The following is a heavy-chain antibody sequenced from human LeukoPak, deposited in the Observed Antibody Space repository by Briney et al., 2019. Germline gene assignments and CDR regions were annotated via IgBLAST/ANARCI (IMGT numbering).Heavy chain of an antibody. Sequence: SETLSLTCTVTGGSISGYYWNWIRQPPGGGLEWIGYIYYDGNTNYSPSVKSQVTISVDMSKNQVSLRLSSVTADDTAVYYCARDQGISSDLDAFDIWGQGTLVTVSS. V-gene: IGHV4-59*01. CDR3: ARDQGISSDLDAFDI. CDR1: GGSISGYY. CDR2: IYYDGNT. D-gene: IGHD3-10*01. J-gene: IGHJ4*02.